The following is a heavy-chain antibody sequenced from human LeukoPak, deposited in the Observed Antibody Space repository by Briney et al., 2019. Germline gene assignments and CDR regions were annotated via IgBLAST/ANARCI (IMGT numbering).Heavy chain of an antibody. D-gene: IGHD6-19*01. CDR1: GFTFSSYE. CDR2: ISSSGSTT. Sequence: PGGSLRLSCAASGFTFSSYEMNCVRQAPGKGLEWVSYISSSGSTTYYAASVKGRFTISRDNAKNSLYLQMNSLRVEDTAVYYCASQKGRIAVAVDYWGQGTLVTVSS. V-gene: IGHV3-48*03. CDR3: ASQKGRIAVAVDY. J-gene: IGHJ4*02.